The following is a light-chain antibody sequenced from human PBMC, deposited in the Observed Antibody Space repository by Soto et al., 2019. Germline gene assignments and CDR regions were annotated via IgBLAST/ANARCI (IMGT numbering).Light chain of an antibody. CDR3: QQAYSYPFT. CDR1: QGIGTW. J-gene: IGKJ5*01. Sequence: DIQMTQSPSSVSASVGDRVTITCRASQGIGTWLAWYQQKPGQAPNLLIHAASSLQSGVPSRFSGSGSGTDFTLTISSLQPEDSATYFGQQAYSYPFTFGQGTRLEIK. CDR2: AAS. V-gene: IGKV1-12*01.